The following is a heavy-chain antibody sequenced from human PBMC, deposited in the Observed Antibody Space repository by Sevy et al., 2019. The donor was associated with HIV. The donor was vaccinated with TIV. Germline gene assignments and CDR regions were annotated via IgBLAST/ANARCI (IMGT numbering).Heavy chain of an antibody. V-gene: IGHV3-48*01. D-gene: IGHD2-2*01. CDR2: ISSSSSTI. J-gene: IGHJ4*02. CDR1: GFTFSSYS. Sequence: GGSLRLSCAASGFTFSSYSMNWVRQAPGKGLEWVSYISSSSSTIYYADSVKGRFTISRDNAKNSLYLQMNSLRAEDTAVYYCARDHREDIVVVPAAIGYWGQGTLVTVSS. CDR3: ARDHREDIVVVPAAIGY.